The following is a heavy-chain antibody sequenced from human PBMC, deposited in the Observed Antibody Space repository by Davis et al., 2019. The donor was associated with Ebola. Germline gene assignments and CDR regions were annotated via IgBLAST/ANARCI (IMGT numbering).Heavy chain of an antibody. CDR2: ISGSGGST. CDR1: GFTFSSYA. Sequence: GESLKISCAASGFTFSSYAMSWVRQAPGKGLEWVSAISGSGGSTYYADSVKGRFTISRDNSKNTLYLQMNSLRAEDTAVYYCAKALEYGDYYGMDVWGQGTTVTVSS. J-gene: IGHJ6*02. CDR3: AKALEYGDYYGMDV. D-gene: IGHD4-17*01. V-gene: IGHV3-23*01.